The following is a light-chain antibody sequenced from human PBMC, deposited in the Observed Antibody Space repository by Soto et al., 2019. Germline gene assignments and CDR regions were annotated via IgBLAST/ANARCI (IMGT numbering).Light chain of an antibody. Sequence: QSALTQPPSASGSPGQSITISCTGTSSDVGAYKYVSWYQQHPGKAPKLMIYEVTNRPSGVSNRFSGSKSGNTASLTISGLQAEDEGDYYCSAYTGSGTLVVFGGGTKLTVL. CDR2: EVT. J-gene: IGLJ2*01. CDR3: SAYTGSGTLVV. V-gene: IGLV2-14*01. CDR1: SSDVGAYKY.